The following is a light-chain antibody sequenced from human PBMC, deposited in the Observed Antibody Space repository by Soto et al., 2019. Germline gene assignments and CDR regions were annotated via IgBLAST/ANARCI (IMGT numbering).Light chain of an antibody. V-gene: IGKV3-20*01. J-gene: IGKJ1*01. Sequence: EIVLTQSPGTLSLSPVERATLSCMASQSVSSSFVAWFQQKPGQAPRLLIYGTSSRATDIPDRFSGSGSGTDFTLTINRLEPEDFAMYFCQQYVSSPWTFGQGTKVDIK. CDR1: QSVSSSF. CDR3: QQYVSSPWT. CDR2: GTS.